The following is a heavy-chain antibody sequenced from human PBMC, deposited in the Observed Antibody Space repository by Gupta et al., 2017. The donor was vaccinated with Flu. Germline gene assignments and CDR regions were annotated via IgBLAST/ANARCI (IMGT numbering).Heavy chain of an antibody. D-gene: IGHD5-18*01. J-gene: IGHJ4*02. V-gene: IGHV3-64*01. CDR3: ARDHTPGIQLWLAADY. Sequence: EVQLVESGGGLVQPGGSLRLSCAASGFTFSSYAMHWVRQAPGKGLEYVSAISSNGGSTYYANSVKGRFTISRDNSKNTLYLQMGSLRAEDMAVYYCARDHTPGIQLWLAADYWGQGTLVTVSS. CDR2: ISSNGGST. CDR1: GFTFSSYA.